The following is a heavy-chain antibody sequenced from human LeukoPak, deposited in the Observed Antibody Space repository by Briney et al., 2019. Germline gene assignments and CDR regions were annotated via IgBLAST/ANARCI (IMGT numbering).Heavy chain of an antibody. Sequence: SETLSLTCTVSGGSISSSSYSWGWIRQPPGKGLEWIGNIYYSGTTYYNPSLKSRVTISVDTSKNQFSLKLSSVTAADTAVYYCARQSRTLAIFGVVISDPWGQGTLVTVSS. CDR3: ARQSRTLAIFGVVISDP. CDR2: IYYSGTT. V-gene: IGHV4-39*01. CDR1: GGSISSSSYS. J-gene: IGHJ5*02. D-gene: IGHD3-3*01.